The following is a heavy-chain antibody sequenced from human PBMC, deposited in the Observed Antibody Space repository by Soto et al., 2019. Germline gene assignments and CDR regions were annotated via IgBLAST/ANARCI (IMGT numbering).Heavy chain of an antibody. CDR2: IYTSGST. J-gene: IGHJ4*02. V-gene: IGHV4-4*07. Sequence: SETLSLTCTVSVGSISHYYWNWIRQPAGKGLEWIGRIYTSGSTNYNPSLKSRVTMSVDTSKNQFSLKVRSVTAADTAVYYCAGSVPYSSSSFHYWGQGTLVTVSS. D-gene: IGHD6-6*01. CDR1: VGSISHYY. CDR3: AGSVPYSSSSFHY.